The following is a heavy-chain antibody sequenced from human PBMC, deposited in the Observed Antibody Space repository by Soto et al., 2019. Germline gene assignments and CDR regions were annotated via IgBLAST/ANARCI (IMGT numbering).Heavy chain of an antibody. CDR1: GGSISSYY. D-gene: IGHD5-18*01. J-gene: IGHJ4*02. Sequence: SETLSLTCTVSGGSISSYYWSWIRQPPGKGLEWIGYIYYSGSTNYNPSLKSRVTISVDTSKNQFSLKLSSATAADTAVYYCARDNGYSYGYTLDHWGQGTLVTVSS. CDR2: IYYSGST. V-gene: IGHV4-59*01. CDR3: ARDNGYSYGYTLDH.